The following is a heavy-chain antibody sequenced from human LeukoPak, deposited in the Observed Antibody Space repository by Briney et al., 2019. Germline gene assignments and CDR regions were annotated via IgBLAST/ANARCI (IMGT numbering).Heavy chain of an antibody. CDR3: ARDLTGDLYTFFDY. CDR2: IQSDSGDT. D-gene: IGHD3-16*02. V-gene: IGHV1-2*02. J-gene: IGHJ4*02. Sequence: GASVKVSCKTTGYTFTGYHLQWVRQAPGQGLEWMAWIQSDSGDTNYAQKFQGRVTVTRDKFTRTSYIEVDRLSSDDTAVYYCARDLTGDLYTFFDYWGQGTLVTVSS. CDR1: GYTFTGYH.